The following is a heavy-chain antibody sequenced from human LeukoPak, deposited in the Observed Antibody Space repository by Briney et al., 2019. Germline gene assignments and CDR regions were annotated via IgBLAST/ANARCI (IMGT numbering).Heavy chain of an antibody. CDR2: ISSSSSTI. V-gene: IGHV3-48*01. J-gene: IGHJ4*02. D-gene: IGHD3-9*01. CDR3: ATLTTGGY. CDR1: GFTFSSYS. Sequence: PGGSLRLSCAASGFTFSSYSMNWARQAPGKGLEWVSYISSSSSTIYYADSVKGRFTISRDNAKNSLYLQMNSLRAEDTAVYYCATLTTGGYWGQGTLVTVSS.